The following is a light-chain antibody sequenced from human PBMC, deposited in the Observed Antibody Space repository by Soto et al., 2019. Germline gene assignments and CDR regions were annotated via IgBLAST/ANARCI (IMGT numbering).Light chain of an antibody. CDR2: GAS. Sequence: EIVLTQSPATLSLSPGERATLSCRANQSISTYLAWYQQKPGQAPRLLIYGASTRATGIPVRFSGSGSGTEFTLTISSLQSEDFAVYYCQQYNNWPRTFGQGTKVDIK. CDR1: QSISTY. CDR3: QQYNNWPRT. J-gene: IGKJ1*01. V-gene: IGKV3-15*01.